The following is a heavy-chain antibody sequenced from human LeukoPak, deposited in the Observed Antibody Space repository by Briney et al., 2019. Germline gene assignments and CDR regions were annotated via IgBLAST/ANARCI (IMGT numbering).Heavy chain of an antibody. CDR2: MNPNSGNT. CDR1: GYTFTSYD. CDR3: ARTLGRVVVAALNWFDP. J-gene: IGHJ5*02. Sequence: ASVKVSCKASGYTFTSYDINWVRQATGQGLEWMGWMNPNSGNTGYAQKFQGRVTMTRNTSISTAYMELSSLRSGDTAVYYCARTLGRVVVAALNWFDPWGQGTLVTVSS. V-gene: IGHV1-8*01. D-gene: IGHD2-15*01.